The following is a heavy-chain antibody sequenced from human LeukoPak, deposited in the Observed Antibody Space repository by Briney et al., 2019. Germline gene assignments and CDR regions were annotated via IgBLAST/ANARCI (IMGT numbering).Heavy chain of an antibody. D-gene: IGHD3-10*01. J-gene: IGHJ4*02. CDR3: GTDPPGKY. V-gene: IGHV3-15*01. Sequence: GGSLRLSCAASGFTFSSYWMSWVRQAPGKGLEWVGRIKREIDGGTTDYAAPVKDRFVISRDDSKNTLFLQINSLKTEDTGVYYCGTDPPGKYWGQGTLVTVSS. CDR2: IKREIDGGTT. CDR1: GFTFSSYW.